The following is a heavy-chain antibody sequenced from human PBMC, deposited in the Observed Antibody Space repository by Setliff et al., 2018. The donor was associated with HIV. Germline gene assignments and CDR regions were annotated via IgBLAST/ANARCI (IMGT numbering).Heavy chain of an antibody. CDR1: GCIFSTYG. V-gene: IGHV1-18*01. CDR3: AKTTPQPHYYYHVDV. D-gene: IGHD4-17*01. CDR2: ISASNGNT. J-gene: IGHJ6*04. Sequence: ASVKVSCKASGCIFSTYGISWVRQAPGQGLEWMGWISASNGNTHYAQKVQGRVTLTTDTSTNTAYMELRSLRSDDAAVYYCAKTTPQPHYYYHVDVWGKGTTVTVSS.